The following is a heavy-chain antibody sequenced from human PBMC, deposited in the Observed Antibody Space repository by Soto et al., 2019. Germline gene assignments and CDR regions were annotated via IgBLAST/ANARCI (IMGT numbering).Heavy chain of an antibody. CDR1: GFTFSSYG. V-gene: IGHV3-30*18. D-gene: IGHD1-26*01. CDR2: ISYDENNK. Sequence: QVQLVESGGGVVQPGRSLRLSCAASGFTFSSYGMHWVRQAPGKGLEWVAIISYDENNKYYADSVKGRFTISRDNSKNTLYLQMNSLRAEDTAVYYCAKGAYRGSYLDYWGQGTLVTVSS. CDR3: AKGAYRGSYLDY. J-gene: IGHJ4*02.